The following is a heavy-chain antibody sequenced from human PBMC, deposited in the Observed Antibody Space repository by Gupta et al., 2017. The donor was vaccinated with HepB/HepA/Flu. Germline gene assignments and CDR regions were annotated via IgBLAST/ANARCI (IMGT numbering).Heavy chain of an antibody. CDR1: GFTFSTYA. CDR3: FIYDNYFYIDV. V-gene: IGHV3-23*01. Sequence: EGQRLSAGGGLVQRGGSLRRYCVASGFTFSTYAISWVRQAPGKGLEWVSSITRSGENTYYADAVKDRFTISRDNYKDTLYLQMNSLRAEAKAVYDCFIYDNYFYIDVWGKGTTVTVSS. J-gene: IGHJ6*03. D-gene: IGHD3-22*01. CDR2: ITRSGENT.